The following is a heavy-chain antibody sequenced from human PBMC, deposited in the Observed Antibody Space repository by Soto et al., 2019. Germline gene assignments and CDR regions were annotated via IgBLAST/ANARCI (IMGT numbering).Heavy chain of an antibody. CDR2: IYHSGST. D-gene: IGHD2-21*02. Sequence: PSETLSLTCAVSGGSISSGGYSWSWIRQPPGKGLEWIGYIYHSGSTYYNPSLKSRVTISVDRSKNQFSLKLSSVTAADTAVYYCARQIVGVTERGSGNNWFDPWGQGTLVTVSS. V-gene: IGHV4-30-2*01. J-gene: IGHJ5*02. CDR1: GGSISSGGYS. CDR3: ARQIVGVTERGSGNNWFDP.